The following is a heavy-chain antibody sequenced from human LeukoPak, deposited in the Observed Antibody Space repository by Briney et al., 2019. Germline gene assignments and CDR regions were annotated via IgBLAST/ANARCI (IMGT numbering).Heavy chain of an antibody. CDR2: IYYSGST. D-gene: IGHD5-18*01. CDR3: ARRPGRYGYSYGSYDY. Sequence: SETLSLTCTVSGGSISSYYWSWIRQPPGKGLEWIGYIYYSGSTNYNPSLKSRVTISVDTSKNQFSLKLSSVTAADTAVYYCARRPGRYGYSYGSYDYWGQGTLVTVYS. V-gene: IGHV4-59*12. J-gene: IGHJ4*02. CDR1: GGSISSYY.